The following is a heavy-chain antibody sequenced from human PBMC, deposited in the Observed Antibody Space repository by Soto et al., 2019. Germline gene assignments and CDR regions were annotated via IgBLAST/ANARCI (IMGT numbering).Heavy chain of an antibody. D-gene: IGHD3-16*01. CDR2: IYYSGST. V-gene: IGHV4-59*01. Sequence: PSXTLSLTCTVSGGSISSYYWSWIAQPPGKGLEWIGYIYYSGSTNYNPSLKSRVTISVDTSKNQFSLKLSSVTAADTAVYYCARAWGYYFDYWGQGTLVTVSS. CDR3: ARAWGYYFDY. J-gene: IGHJ4*02. CDR1: GGSISSYY.